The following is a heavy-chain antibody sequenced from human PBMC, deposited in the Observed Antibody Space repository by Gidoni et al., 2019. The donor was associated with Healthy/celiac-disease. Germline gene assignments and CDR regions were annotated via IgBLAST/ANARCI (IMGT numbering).Heavy chain of an antibody. CDR1: GFTFSSYG. Sequence: QVQLVESGGGVVQPGRSLRLSCAASGFTFSSYGMHWVRQAPGKGLEWVAVISYDGSNKYYADSVKGRFTISRDNSKNTLYLQMNSLRAEDTAVYYCAKDSGAVAGALDYWGQGTLVTVSS. J-gene: IGHJ4*02. V-gene: IGHV3-30*18. CDR2: ISYDGSNK. D-gene: IGHD6-19*01. CDR3: AKDSGAVAGALDY.